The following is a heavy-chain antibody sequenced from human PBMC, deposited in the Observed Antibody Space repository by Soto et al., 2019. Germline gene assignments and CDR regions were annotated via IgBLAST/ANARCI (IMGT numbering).Heavy chain of an antibody. V-gene: IGHV2-70*01. CDR2: IDWDDDK. CDR1: GFSLSTSGMC. CDR3: ARTPPQMATAYYFDY. Sequence: SGPTLVNPTQTLTLTCTFSGFSLSTSGMCVSWIRQPPGKALEWLALIDWDDDKYYSTSLKTRLTISKDTSKNQVVLSMTNMDPVDTATCYCARTPPQMATAYYFDYWGQGTLVTVSS. D-gene: IGHD5-18*01. J-gene: IGHJ4*02.